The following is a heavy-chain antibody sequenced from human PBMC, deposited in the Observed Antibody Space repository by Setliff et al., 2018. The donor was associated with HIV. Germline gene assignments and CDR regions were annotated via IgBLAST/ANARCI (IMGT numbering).Heavy chain of an antibody. CDR3: ARALGSGSSDY. Sequence: GGSLRLSCAASGLTFRNAWVSWVRQAPGKGLEWVANINQDGSEKYYVDSVKGRFTISRDNAKNSLYVQMNSLRAEDTAVYYCARALGSGSSDYWGQGTLVTVSS. J-gene: IGHJ4*02. CDR1: GLTFRNAW. D-gene: IGHD3-10*01. CDR2: INQDGSEK. V-gene: IGHV3-7*01.